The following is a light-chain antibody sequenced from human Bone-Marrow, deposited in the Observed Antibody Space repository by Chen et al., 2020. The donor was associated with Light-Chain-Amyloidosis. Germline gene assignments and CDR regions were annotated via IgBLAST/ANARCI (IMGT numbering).Light chain of an antibody. J-gene: IGKJ3*01. CDR2: DAS. CDR1: QSISSW. CDR3: QQYNSYRIT. Sequence: DIQMTQSPSTLSASVGDRVTITCRASQSISSWLAWYQQKPGKAPKLLIYDASSLESGVPSRFSGSGSGTEFTLTISSLQPDDFATYYCQQYNSYRITVGPGTKVDIK. V-gene: IGKV1-5*01.